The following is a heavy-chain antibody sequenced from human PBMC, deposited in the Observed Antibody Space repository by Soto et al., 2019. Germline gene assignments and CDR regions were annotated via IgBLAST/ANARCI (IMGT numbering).Heavy chain of an antibody. V-gene: IGHV1-69*01. D-gene: IGHD5-18*01. CDR3: EGDAGHTYGMTYHSCGMDV. CDR2: IITTCGKA. Sequence: QVQLVQSGAEVKNPGSSVKVSCKASGGTFSNYVIFLVRQAPGQRLEWMGGIITTCGKANYEQKFQGRDTMTTDESTSIASVGLSSLSSEDTVVYYCEGDAGHTYGMTYHSCGMDVWGPGTTVTVSS. CDR1: GGTFSNYV. J-gene: IGHJ6*02.